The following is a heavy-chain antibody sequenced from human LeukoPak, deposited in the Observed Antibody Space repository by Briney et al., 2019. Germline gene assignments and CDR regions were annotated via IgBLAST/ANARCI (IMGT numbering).Heavy chain of an antibody. D-gene: IGHD6-19*01. CDR2: TLHDGGST. J-gene: IGHJ4*02. Sequence: GGSLRLSCAASGYSFSGSDIHWVRQAPGKGLEWVAFTLHDGGSTYYADFVEGRFTISRDIYKSTVYLQMNSLRAEDTAVYYCAKATGGWPRYFDYWGQGTLVTVSS. V-gene: IGHV3-30*18. CDR3: AKATGGWPRYFDY. CDR1: GYSFSGSD.